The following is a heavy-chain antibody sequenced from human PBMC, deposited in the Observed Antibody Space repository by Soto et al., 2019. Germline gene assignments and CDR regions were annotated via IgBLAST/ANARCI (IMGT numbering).Heavy chain of an antibody. Sequence: ASVKFSCKASGYTFTSYGISWVRQAPGQVLECMVWISAYNGNTNXXXTLQGRVXXTTDTSTIIAXMQLRXLRSDDTAVYYCARVYHDILTGLRKGDFDYXX. D-gene: IGHD3-9*01. CDR1: GYTFTSYG. CDR2: ISAYNGNT. CDR3: ARVYHDILTGLRKGDFDY. J-gene: IGHJ4*01. V-gene: IGHV1-18*01.